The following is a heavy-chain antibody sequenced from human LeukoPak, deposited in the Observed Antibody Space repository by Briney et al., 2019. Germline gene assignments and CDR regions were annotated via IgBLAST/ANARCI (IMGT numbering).Heavy chain of an antibody. J-gene: IGHJ5*02. D-gene: IGHD6-6*01. Sequence: GGSLRLSCAASGFTFSSYSMNWVRQAPGKGLVWVSRIDSDGSSTNYADSVKGRYTISRDNAKNTLYLQMNSLRAEDTAVYYCARGGLAARLPDWFDPWGQGTLVTVSS. CDR3: ARGGLAARLPDWFDP. V-gene: IGHV3-74*01. CDR2: IDSDGSST. CDR1: GFTFSSYS.